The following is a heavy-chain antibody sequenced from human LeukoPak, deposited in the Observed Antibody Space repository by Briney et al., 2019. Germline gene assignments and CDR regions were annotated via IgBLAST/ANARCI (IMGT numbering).Heavy chain of an antibody. V-gene: IGHV3-21*01. Sequence: GGSLRLSCAASGFIFSSYTMNWVRQAPGKGLEWVSSISSGSRYIYYEDSVKGRFTISRGNPKNSLYLQMNSLRAEDTALYYCARAHDWGSGVDAFDIWGQGTMVTVSS. D-gene: IGHD7-27*01. CDR1: GFIFSSYT. CDR2: ISSGSRYI. J-gene: IGHJ3*02. CDR3: ARAHDWGSGVDAFDI.